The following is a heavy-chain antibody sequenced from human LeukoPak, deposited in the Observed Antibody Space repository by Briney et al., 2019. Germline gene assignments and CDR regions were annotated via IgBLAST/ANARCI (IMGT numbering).Heavy chain of an antibody. CDR3: ARAPGSGWQGDYFDY. CDR1: GGSISSGGYY. Sequence: MPSETLSLTCTVSGGSISSGGYYWSWIRQPPGKGLEWIGHIYHSGSTYYNPSLKSRVTISVDKSKNQFSLKLSSVTAADTAVYYCARAPGSGWQGDYFDYWGQGTLVTVSS. CDR2: IYHSGST. J-gene: IGHJ4*02. V-gene: IGHV4-30-2*01. D-gene: IGHD6-19*01.